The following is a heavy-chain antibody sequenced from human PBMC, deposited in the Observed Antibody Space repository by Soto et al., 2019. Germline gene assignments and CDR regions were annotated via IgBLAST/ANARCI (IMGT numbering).Heavy chain of an antibody. CDR1: GFTFSSYA. J-gene: IGHJ4*02. CDR2: ISYDGSNK. CDR3: AREVGSSSWYYFDY. V-gene: IGHV3-30-3*01. Sequence: QVQLVESGGGGVQPGRSLRLSCAASGFTFSSYAMHWVRQAPGKGLEWVAVISYDGSNKYYADSVKGRFTISRDNSKNTLYLQMNSLRAEDTAVYYCAREVGSSSWYYFDYWGQGTLVTVSS. D-gene: IGHD6-6*01.